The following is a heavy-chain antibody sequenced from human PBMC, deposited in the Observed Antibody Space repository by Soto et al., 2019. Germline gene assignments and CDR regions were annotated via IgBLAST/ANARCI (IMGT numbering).Heavy chain of an antibody. CDR2: IIPIFGTA. J-gene: IGHJ4*02. CDR3: ARDLGTMVRGVISLSDLDY. V-gene: IGHV1-69*01. CDR1: GGTFSSYA. D-gene: IGHD3-10*01. Sequence: QVPLVQSGAEVKKPGSSVKVSCKASGGTFSSYAISWVRQAPGQGLEWMGGIIPIFGTANYAQKFQGRVTITADESTSTAYMELSSLRSEDTAVYYCARDLGTMVRGVISLSDLDYWGQGTLVTVSS.